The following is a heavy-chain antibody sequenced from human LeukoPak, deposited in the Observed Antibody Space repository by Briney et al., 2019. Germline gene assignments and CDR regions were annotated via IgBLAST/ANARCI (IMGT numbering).Heavy chain of an antibody. Sequence: GGSLRLSCAASGFTFKRYAINWVRQAPGKGLEWVSSISGGGGDTYYADSVRGRFTISRDNSNDMLYLEMNSLRAEDTAIYYRAKDTQWLVEAFDIWGQGTTVTVSS. CDR1: GFTFKRYA. CDR3: AKDTQWLVEAFDI. V-gene: IGHV3-23*01. CDR2: ISGGGGDT. D-gene: IGHD6-19*01. J-gene: IGHJ3*02.